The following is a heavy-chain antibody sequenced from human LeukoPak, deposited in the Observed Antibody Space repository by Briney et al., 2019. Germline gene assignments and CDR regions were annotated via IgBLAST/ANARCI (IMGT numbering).Heavy chain of an antibody. D-gene: IGHD2-2*01. J-gene: IGHJ4*02. CDR2: VNKGGTGK. Sequence: QPRGALRDSSAAPGFTFCSQRTCSVRQAPREGLEWVANVNKGGTGKFYVDTVKGRFSTSRDKAQNSLYLQMNSLKAEDTGLYYCARVSSTSSHLDNWGQGTLVTVSS. CDR3: ARVSSTSSHLDN. V-gene: IGHV3-7*03. CDR1: GFTFCSQR.